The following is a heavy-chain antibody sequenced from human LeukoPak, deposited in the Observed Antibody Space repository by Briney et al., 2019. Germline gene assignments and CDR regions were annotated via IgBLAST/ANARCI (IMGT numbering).Heavy chain of an antibody. V-gene: IGHV3-53*01. D-gene: IGHD2-15*01. CDR1: GFIAGYNY. Sequence: PGGSLRLSCAVSGFIAGYNYMSWVRQAPGKGLEWVSVIYRGDTYYADSVKGRFTISRDDSKNTVFLQMNNLRVEDTAEYFCASYYCSSGSCYFDHWGQGTLVTVSS. CDR2: IYRGDT. CDR3: ASYYCSSGSCYFDH. J-gene: IGHJ4*02.